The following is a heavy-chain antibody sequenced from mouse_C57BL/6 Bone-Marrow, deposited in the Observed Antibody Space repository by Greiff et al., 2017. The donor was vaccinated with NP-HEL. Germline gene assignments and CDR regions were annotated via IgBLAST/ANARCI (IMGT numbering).Heavy chain of an antibody. V-gene: IGHV1-76*01. J-gene: IGHJ2*01. CDR2: IYPGSGNT. CDR1: GYTFTDYY. D-gene: IGHD3-3*01. CDR3: AREGPRYFDY. Sequence: VQLVESGAELVRPGASVKLSCKASGYTFTDYYINWVKQRPGQGLEWIARIYPGSGNTYYNEKFKGKATLTAEKSSSTAYMQLSSLTSEDSAVYFCAREGPRYFDYWGQGTTLTVSS.